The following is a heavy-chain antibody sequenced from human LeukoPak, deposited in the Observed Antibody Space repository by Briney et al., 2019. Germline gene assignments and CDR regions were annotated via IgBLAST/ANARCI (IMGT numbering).Heavy chain of an antibody. CDR2: IYYSGST. V-gene: IGHV4-39*01. D-gene: IGHD1-26*01. Sequence: GSLRLSCAASGFTFSSYAMHWVRQPPGKGLEWIGSIYYSGSTYYNLSLKSRVTISVDTSKNKFSLKLNSVTAADTAVYYCARPAYRGSYYDAFDIWGQGTMVTVSS. CDR1: GFTFSSYAMH. CDR3: ARPAYRGSYYDAFDI. J-gene: IGHJ3*02.